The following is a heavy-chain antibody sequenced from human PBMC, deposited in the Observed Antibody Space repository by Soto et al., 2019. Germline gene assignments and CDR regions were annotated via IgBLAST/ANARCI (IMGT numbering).Heavy chain of an antibody. CDR2: ISSSSSYT. J-gene: IGHJ4*02. Sequence: GALRLSCAASGFPFSDYYMSWIRQAPGKGLEWVSYISSSSSYTNYADSVKGRFTISRDNAKNSLYLQMNSLRAEDTAVYYCARGRTSGFDYWGQGTLVTVSS. V-gene: IGHV3-11*05. CDR1: GFPFSDYY. D-gene: IGHD2-2*01. CDR3: ARGRTSGFDY.